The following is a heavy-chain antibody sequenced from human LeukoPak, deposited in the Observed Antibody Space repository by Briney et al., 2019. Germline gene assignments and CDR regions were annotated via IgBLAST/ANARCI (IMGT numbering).Heavy chain of an antibody. D-gene: IGHD2-2*01. CDR2: IRYDGTNQ. CDR3: AKNPEGRYCTSTVCYGYFDY. J-gene: IGHJ4*02. Sequence: ESGGGVVQPRGSLRLSCAASGFTFSGYGIHWVRQAPGKGLEWVAFIRYDGTNQYYADSVKGRFTISRDNSKNTLYLHMSSLRAEDTAVYYCAKNPEGRYCTSTVCYGYFDYWGRGTLVTVSS. CDR1: GFTFSGYG. V-gene: IGHV3-30*02.